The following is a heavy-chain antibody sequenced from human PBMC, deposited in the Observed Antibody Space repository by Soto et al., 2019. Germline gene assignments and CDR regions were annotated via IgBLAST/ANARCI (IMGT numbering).Heavy chain of an antibody. D-gene: IGHD2-2*01. CDR1: GFRFDTYS. Sequence: EVQLVESGGGLIQPGGSLRLSCAASGFRFDTYSMNWVRQAPGKGLEWVAYISTTSSTIYYADSVKGRFTVSRDNARNALYLQMDSLRDEDTAVYYCAREKIVLAPAAVRWFDPWGKGTLVTVSS. CDR3: AREKIVLAPAAVRWFDP. CDR2: ISTTSSTI. V-gene: IGHV3-48*02. J-gene: IGHJ5*02.